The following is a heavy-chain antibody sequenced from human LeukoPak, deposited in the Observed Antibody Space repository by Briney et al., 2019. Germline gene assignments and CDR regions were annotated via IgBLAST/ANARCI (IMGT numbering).Heavy chain of an antibody. CDR3: ARDVGYCSSTSCYGIDY. CDR1: GYSFIDYY. V-gene: IGHV1-2*02. CDR2: INPNSGGT. D-gene: IGHD2-2*03. Sequence: ASVKVSCKTSGYSFIDYYIHWVRQAPGQGLEWMGWINPNSGGTNYAQKFQGRVTMTRDTSISTAYMELSRLRSDDMAVYYCARDVGYCSSTSCYGIDYWGQGTLVTVSS. J-gene: IGHJ4*02.